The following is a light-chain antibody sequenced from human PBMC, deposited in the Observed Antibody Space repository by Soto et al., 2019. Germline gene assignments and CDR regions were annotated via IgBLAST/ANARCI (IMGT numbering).Light chain of an antibody. CDR2: LESSGSY. CDR1: SGHSSYI. CDR3: ETWDSNTRV. J-gene: IGLJ3*02. Sequence: QPVLTQSSSASASLGSSVKLTCTLSSGHSSYIIAWHQQQPGKAPRYLMKLESSGSYNKGSGVPDRFSGSSSGADRYLTISNVHSEDEADYYCETWDSNTRVFGGGTKVTVL. V-gene: IGLV4-60*03.